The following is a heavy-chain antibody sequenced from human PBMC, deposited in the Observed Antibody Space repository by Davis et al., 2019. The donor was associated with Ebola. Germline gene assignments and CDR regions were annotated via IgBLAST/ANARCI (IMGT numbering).Heavy chain of an antibody. CDR3: ARRFLDYGDLYYYYGMDV. J-gene: IGHJ6*02. Sequence: GESLKISCAASGFTVSSNYMSWLRQAPGKGLEWVSVIYSGGSTYYADSVKGRFTISRDNSKNTLYLQMNSLRAEDTAVYYCARRFLDYGDLYYYYGMDVWGQGTTVTVSS. V-gene: IGHV3-53*01. D-gene: IGHD4-17*01. CDR1: GFTVSSNY. CDR2: IYSGGST.